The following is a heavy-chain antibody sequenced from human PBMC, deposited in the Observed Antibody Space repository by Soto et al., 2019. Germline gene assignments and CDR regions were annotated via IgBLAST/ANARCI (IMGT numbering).Heavy chain of an antibody. CDR1: GFTFSSYG. Sequence: GGSLRLSCAASGFTFSSYGMHWVRQAPGKGLEWVAVISYDGSNKYYADSVKGRFTISRDNSKNTLYLQMNSLRAEDTAVYYCAKDRQVRGVISYYGMDVWGQGTTVTVSS. CDR3: AKDRQVRGVISYYGMDV. D-gene: IGHD3-10*01. J-gene: IGHJ6*02. CDR2: ISYDGSNK. V-gene: IGHV3-30*18.